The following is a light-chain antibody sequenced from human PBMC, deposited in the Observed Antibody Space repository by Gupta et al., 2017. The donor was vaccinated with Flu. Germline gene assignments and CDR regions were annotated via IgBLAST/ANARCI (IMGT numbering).Light chain of an antibody. CDR1: QGISNF. J-gene: IGKJ4*01. CDR3: QQLNTYFTLT. Sequence: DNLNITCRASQGISNFLAWYQQQPGKAPNVLIYAASALQSWVPSRFSGTGSGTEFTLTIRSLQPEDCATYYCQQLNTYFTLTFGGGTKVELK. CDR2: AAS. V-gene: IGKV1-9*01.